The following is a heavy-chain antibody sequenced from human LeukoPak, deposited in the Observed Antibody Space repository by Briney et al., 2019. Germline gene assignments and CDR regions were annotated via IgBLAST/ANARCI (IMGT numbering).Heavy chain of an antibody. CDR1: GHGFTNYF. CDR3: ATEIPGTCYFPY. Sequence: ASVKVSCKASGHGFTNYFIHWVRQAPGQGTEWMGLINTSGGGTTYAQKFQGRVTMTRDTSTGTVYMELSSLTSDDTAVYYCATEIPGTCYFPYGGEGTGVTVSS. V-gene: IGHV1-46*01. D-gene: IGHD1-1*01. CDR2: INTSGGGT. J-gene: IGHJ4*02.